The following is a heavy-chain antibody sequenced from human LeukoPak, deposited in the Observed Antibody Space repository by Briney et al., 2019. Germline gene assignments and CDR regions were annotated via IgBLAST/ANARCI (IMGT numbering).Heavy chain of an antibody. CDR3: ARDTDYYDSSGYRQPYYFDY. CDR2: IYYSGST. D-gene: IGHD3-22*01. J-gene: IGHJ4*02. Sequence: SETLSLTCTVSGGSISSYYWSWIRQPPGKGLEWIGYIYYSGSTNYNPSLKSRVTISVATSKNQFSLKLSSVTAADTAVYYCARDTDYYDSSGYRQPYYFDYWGQGTLVTVSS. V-gene: IGHV4-59*01. CDR1: GGSISSYY.